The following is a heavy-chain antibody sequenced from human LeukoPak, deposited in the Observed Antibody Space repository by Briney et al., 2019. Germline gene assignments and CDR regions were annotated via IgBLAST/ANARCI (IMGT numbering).Heavy chain of an antibody. CDR1: GDSVSSNSAA. CDR2: TYYRSRWYT. D-gene: IGHD2-15*01. CDR3: ARGYCSGGSCYGLDV. J-gene: IGHJ6*02. Sequence: SQTLSLTCALSGDSVSSNSAAWSWIRQSPSRGLEWLGRTYYRSRWYTDYAAAVKSRITINPDTSKNQFSLQLNSVTPEDTAVYYCARGYCSGGSCYGLDVWGQGTTVTVSS. V-gene: IGHV6-1*01.